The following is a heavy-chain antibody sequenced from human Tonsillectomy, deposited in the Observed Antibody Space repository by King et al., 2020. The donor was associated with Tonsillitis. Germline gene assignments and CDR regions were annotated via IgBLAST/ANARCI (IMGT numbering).Heavy chain of an antibody. CDR3: ARAPYGSGIIDWFDP. CDR1: VGSISSYY. D-gene: IGHD3-10*01. J-gene: IGHJ5*02. CDR2: IYYTWGS. V-gene: IGHV4-59*01. Sequence: QLQESGPGLVKPSETLSLTCTVSVGSISSYYWSWIRQPPGKELEWIGYIYYTWGSNYNPPLKSRVTISVDTSKNQFSLTLSSVTAADTAVYYCARAPYGSGIIDWFDPWGQGTLVTVSS.